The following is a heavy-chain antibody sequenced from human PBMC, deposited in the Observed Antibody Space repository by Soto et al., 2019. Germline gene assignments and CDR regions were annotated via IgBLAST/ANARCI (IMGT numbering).Heavy chain of an antibody. CDR3: AKDGSGHPYYSDN. CDR2: IYHSGTT. D-gene: IGHD2-15*01. Sequence: QVQLQESGPGLVKPSGTLSLTCVVSGASISSNNWWCGIRQPPGKGLEWIGEIYHSGTTSYNPSLKSRVTMSVDKSKNQYSLKVTSVTAADTAVYFCAKDGSGHPYYSDNWGQGTLVTVSS. CDR1: GASISSNNW. V-gene: IGHV4-4*02. J-gene: IGHJ4*02.